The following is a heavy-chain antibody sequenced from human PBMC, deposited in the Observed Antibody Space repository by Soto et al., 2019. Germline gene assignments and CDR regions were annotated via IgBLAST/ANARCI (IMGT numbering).Heavy chain of an antibody. CDR3: ARVLQVYAISHYSGIDV. CDR2: IVVGSGNT. V-gene: IGHV1-58*01. J-gene: IGHJ6*02. Sequence: ASVKVSCKASGFTFTSSAVQWVRQARGQRLEWIGWIVVGSGNTNYAQKFQERVTITGDISTSTAYMELSSLRSEDPAVYYCARVLQVYAISHYSGIDVWGQGTTVTVSS. CDR1: GFTFTSSA. D-gene: IGHD2-8*01.